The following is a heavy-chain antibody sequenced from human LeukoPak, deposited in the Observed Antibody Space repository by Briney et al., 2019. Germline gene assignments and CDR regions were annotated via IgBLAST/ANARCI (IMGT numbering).Heavy chain of an antibody. CDR3: ARAKSSDYSAFDI. Sequence: GASVKVSCKASGYTFSGYGISWVRQAPGQGLEWMGWISAYNGNTNYAQKLQGRVTMTTDTSTSTAYMELRSLRSDDTAVYYCARAKSSDYSAFDIWGQGTMVTVSS. CDR1: GYTFSGYG. J-gene: IGHJ3*02. V-gene: IGHV1-18*01. D-gene: IGHD4-11*01. CDR2: ISAYNGNT.